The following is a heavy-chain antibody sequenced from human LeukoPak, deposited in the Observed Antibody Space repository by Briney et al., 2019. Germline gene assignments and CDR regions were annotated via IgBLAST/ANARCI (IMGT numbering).Heavy chain of an antibody. CDR3: ARVGAGAGFWSGFRFDP. D-gene: IGHD3-3*01. Sequence: GSLRLSCVVSEFTFSSYAMSWIRQPPGKGLEWIGYIYYTGNTKYNPSLKSRVTISEDTSKNQFSLKLSSVTAADTAVYYCARVGAGAGFWSGFRFDPWGQGTLVTVSS. J-gene: IGHJ5*02. CDR2: IYYTGNT. CDR1: EFTFSSYA. V-gene: IGHV4-59*01.